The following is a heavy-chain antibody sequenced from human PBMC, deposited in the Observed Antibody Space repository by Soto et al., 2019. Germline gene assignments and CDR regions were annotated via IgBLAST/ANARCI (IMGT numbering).Heavy chain of an antibody. J-gene: IGHJ6*02. CDR2: FDPEDGET. D-gene: IGHD4-4*01. V-gene: IGHV1-24*01. CDR1: GYTLTELS. CDR3: ATDLYSNYNYYYGMDV. Sequence: ASVKVSCKVSGYTLTELSMHWVRQAPGKGLEWMGGFDPEDGETIYAQKFQGRVTTTEDTSTDTAYMELSSLRSEDTAVYYCATDLYSNYNYYYGMDVWGQGTTVTVSS.